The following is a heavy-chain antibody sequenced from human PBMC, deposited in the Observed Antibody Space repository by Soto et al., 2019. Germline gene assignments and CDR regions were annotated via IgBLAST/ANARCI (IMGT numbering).Heavy chain of an antibody. CDR3: ATGGQNDGYTFYHVMDV. Sequence: QVQVVQSGAEVKKPGSSVKVSCKVSGGIFTNNAISWVRQAPGQGLEWLGGVIPLFDTAYYAQIFRGRLRISAAGARTTASRDLSALTLADTAVNFFATGGQNDGYTFYHVMDVWGKGTTATVSP. CDR2: VIPLFDTA. D-gene: IGHD5-18*01. J-gene: IGHJ6*04. V-gene: IGHV1-69*01. CDR1: GGIFTNNA.